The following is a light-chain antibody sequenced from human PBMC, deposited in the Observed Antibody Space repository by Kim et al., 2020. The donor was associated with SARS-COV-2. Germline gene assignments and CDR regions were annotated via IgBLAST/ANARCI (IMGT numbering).Light chain of an antibody. V-gene: IGKV3-15*01. CDR1: QSVSSN. J-gene: IGKJ1*01. Sequence: EIVMTHSPATLSLSPGERATLSCRASQSVSSNLAWYQQKPGQAPRLLIYGASTRATGVPARFSGSGSGTEFTLTISSLQSEDFAIYYCQQYNNWPQTFGQGTKVDIK. CDR2: GAS. CDR3: QQYNNWPQT.